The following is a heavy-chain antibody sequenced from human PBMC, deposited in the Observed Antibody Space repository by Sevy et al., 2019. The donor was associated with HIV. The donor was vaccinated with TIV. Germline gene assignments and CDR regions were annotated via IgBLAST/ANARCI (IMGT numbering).Heavy chain of an antibody. CDR2: MNPNRGST. J-gene: IGHJ4*02. D-gene: IGHD5-12*01. V-gene: IGHV1-8*01. CDR3: ARRRGGYNYEIDY. Sequence: ASVKVSCKASGYTFTSYDINWVRQATGQGLEGMGWMNPNRGSTGYAQKFQGRVTMTRNTSISIAYMEVSSLRSEDTAVYYCARRRGGYNYEIDYWGQGTLVTVSS. CDR1: GYTFTSYD.